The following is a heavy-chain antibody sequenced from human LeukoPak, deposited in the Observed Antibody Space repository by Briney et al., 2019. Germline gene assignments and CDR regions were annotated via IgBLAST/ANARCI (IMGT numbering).Heavy chain of an antibody. J-gene: IGHJ4*02. CDR3: VRGRLLRSTNYFAY. V-gene: IGHV3-48*03. D-gene: IGHD2-21*02. CDR2: INEGGTTI. CDR1: GFTVNNYE. Sequence: GGSLRLSCAASGFTVNNYEMHWVRQASGKGLEWVSYINEGGTTINYADSVWGRFTISRDNAQNSVHLQMNSLRDEDTAVYYCVRGRLLRSTNYFAYWAREPWSPSPQ.